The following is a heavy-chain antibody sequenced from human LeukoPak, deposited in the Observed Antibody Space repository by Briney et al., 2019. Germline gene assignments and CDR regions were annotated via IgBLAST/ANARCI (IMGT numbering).Heavy chain of an antibody. D-gene: IGHD3-3*01. CDR3: ARETIFGIYYYYMDV. V-gene: IGHV4-4*07. CDR2: IYTSGST. J-gene: IGHJ6*03. Sequence: SEALSLTCTVSGGSISSYYWSWIRQPAGKGLEWIGRIYTSGSTNYNPSLKSRVTISVDTSKNQFSLKLSSVTAADTAVYYCARETIFGIYYYYMDVWGKGTTVTVSS. CDR1: GGSISSYY.